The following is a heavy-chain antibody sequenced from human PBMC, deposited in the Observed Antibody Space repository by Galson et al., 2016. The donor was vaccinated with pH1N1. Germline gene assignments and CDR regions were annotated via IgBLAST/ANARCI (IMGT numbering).Heavy chain of an antibody. V-gene: IGHV1-24*01. D-gene: IGHD1-26*01. CDR2: FDPDDDKP. CDR1: GYTLSELA. CDR3: ATEYRGSYYVPRYFDL. Sequence: SGKVSCKVSGYTLSELAIHWVRQTHGKGLGWLGVFDPDDDKPFSAQTCEGRVTMPQDTSTDTAYMQLCSLTSDEAAVYYCATEYRGSYYVPRYFDLWGPGTLVSVFS. J-gene: IGHJ2*01.